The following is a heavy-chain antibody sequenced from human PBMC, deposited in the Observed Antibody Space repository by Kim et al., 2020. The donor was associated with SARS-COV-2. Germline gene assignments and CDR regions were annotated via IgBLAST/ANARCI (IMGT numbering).Heavy chain of an antibody. Sequence: TNSNPSLKSRVTISVDTSKNQCSLKLSSVTAADTAVYYCARDWGGYAFDIWGQGTMVTVSS. CDR3: ARDWGGYAFDI. D-gene: IGHD3-3*01. J-gene: IGHJ3*02. CDR2: T. V-gene: IGHV4-59*01.